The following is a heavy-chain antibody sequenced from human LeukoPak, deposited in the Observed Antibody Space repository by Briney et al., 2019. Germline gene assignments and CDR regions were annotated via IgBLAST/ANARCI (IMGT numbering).Heavy chain of an antibody. CDR1: GFTFSIYA. Sequence: PGGSLRLSCATSGFTFSIYAMTWVRRAPGKWLEWVSTITGSGGTIYYADSVKGRFTISRDNAKNSLYLQMNRLRAEDTAVYYCARGRMTTTLGGRIDAFDIWGQGTMVSVSS. J-gene: IGHJ3*02. V-gene: IGHV3-23*01. D-gene: IGHD5-24*01. CDR3: ARGRMTTTLGGRIDAFDI. CDR2: ITGSGGTI.